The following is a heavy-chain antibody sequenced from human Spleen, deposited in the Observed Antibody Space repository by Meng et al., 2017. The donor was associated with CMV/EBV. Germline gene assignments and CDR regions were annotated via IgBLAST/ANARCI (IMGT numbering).Heavy chain of an antibody. J-gene: IGHJ6*02. CDR2: INSDGSST. D-gene: IGHD2-15*01. CDR1: GFSFSNYW. CDR3: ARNTPGWHYYYYGMDV. V-gene: IGHV3-74*01. Sequence: GESLKISCAASGFSFSNYWMHWVRQAPGKGLVWVSRINSDGSSTSYADYVKGRFTISRDNAKNTLYLQMNSLRAEDTAVYYCARNTPGWHYYYYGMDVWGQGTTVTVSS.